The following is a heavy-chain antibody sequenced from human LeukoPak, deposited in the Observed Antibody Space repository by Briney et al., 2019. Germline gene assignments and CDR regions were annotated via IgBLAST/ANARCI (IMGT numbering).Heavy chain of an antibody. J-gene: IGHJ4*02. CDR1: GYTFTSYG. D-gene: IGHD5-24*01. CDR3: ARDGEMATIYFDY. Sequence: GASVKVSCKASGYTFTSYGISWVRQAPGQGLEWIGTIIPIVGIANYAQKFQGRVTITADKSTSTAYMELSSLRSEDTAVYYCARDGEMATIYFDYWGQGTLVTVSS. CDR2: IIPIVGIA. V-gene: IGHV1-69*04.